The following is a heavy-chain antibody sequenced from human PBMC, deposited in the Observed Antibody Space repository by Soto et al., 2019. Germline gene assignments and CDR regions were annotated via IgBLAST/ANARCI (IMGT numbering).Heavy chain of an antibody. CDR2: IYYSGST. V-gene: IGHV4-31*03. CDR1: GGSISSGGYY. Sequence: SETLSLTCTVSGGSISSGGYYWSWIRQHPGKGLEWIGYIYYSGSTYYNPSLKSRVTISVDTSKNQFSLKLSSVTAADTAVYYCARSTAMVGRAYYFDYWGQGTLVTVSS. CDR3: ARSTAMVGRAYYFDY. D-gene: IGHD5-18*01. J-gene: IGHJ4*02.